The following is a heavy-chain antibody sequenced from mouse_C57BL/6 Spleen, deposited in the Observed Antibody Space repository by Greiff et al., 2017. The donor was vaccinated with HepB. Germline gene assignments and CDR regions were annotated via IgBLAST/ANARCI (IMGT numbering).Heavy chain of an antibody. V-gene: IGHV5-17*01. J-gene: IGHJ1*03. Sequence: EVHLVESGGGLVKPGGSLKLSCAASGFTFSDYGMHWVRQAPEKGLEWVAYISSGSSTIYYADTVKGRFTISRDNAKNTLFLQMTSLRSEDTAMYYCASDDYDSYWYFDVWGTGTTVTVSS. CDR2: ISSGSSTI. CDR3: ASDDYDSYWYFDV. CDR1: GFTFSDYG. D-gene: IGHD2-4*01.